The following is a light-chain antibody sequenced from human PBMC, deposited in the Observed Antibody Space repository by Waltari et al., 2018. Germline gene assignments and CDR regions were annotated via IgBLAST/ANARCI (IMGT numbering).Light chain of an antibody. V-gene: IGKV3-20*01. J-gene: IGKJ1*01. CDR2: GAA. Sequence: SCMPSVSVSGALAWYHQKPGQAPRLIIFGAAIRATGIPGRFSSSGSETDFSLAISRLEPEDFAGYYCQHYGRLPATFGRGTKVEIK. CDR3: QHYGRLPAT. CDR1: VSVSGA.